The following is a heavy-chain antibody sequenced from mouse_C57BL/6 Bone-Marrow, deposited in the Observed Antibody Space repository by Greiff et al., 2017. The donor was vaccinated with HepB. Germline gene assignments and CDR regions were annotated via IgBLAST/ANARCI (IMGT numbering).Heavy chain of an antibody. D-gene: IGHD1-1*01. J-gene: IGHJ4*01. CDR3: AKRKRGRGIYYAIDY. V-gene: IGHV1-18*01. Sequence: VQLQQSGPELVKPGASVKIPCKASGYTFTDYNMDWVKQSHGKSLEWIGDINPNNGGTIYNQKFKGKATLTVDKSSSTAYMERRSLTSEDTAVYYCAKRKRGRGIYYAIDYWGQGTSVTVSS. CDR1: GYTFTDYN. CDR2: INPNNGGT.